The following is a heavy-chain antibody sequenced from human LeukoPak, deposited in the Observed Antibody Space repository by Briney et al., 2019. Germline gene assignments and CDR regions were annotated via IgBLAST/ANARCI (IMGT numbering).Heavy chain of an antibody. D-gene: IGHD2/OR15-2a*01. Sequence: GASVKVSCKASGYTFTYYYMHWVRQRPGQGLEWMGWINPNSGGTNYAQKFQGRVTMTKDTSISTAYMELSRLRSDDTAVYYCTRGYYLSGTDYWGQGTLVTVSS. CDR2: INPNSGGT. J-gene: IGHJ4*02. CDR1: GYTFTYYY. V-gene: IGHV1-2*02. CDR3: TRGYYLSGTDY.